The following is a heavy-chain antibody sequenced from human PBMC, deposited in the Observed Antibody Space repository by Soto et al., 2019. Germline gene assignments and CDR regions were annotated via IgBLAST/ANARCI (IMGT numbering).Heavy chain of an antibody. J-gene: IGHJ4*02. D-gene: IGHD3-10*01. CDR3: ARSPPSSYYGGSGTFDY. Sequence: QLQLQESGPGLVRPSGTLSLTCAVSGGFTSTNNWWSWVRQPPGKGLEWIGDAYHSGSTEYNPSLKSRVSISVDKSKNQISLKQTSATAADTAVYYCARSPPSSYYGGSGTFDYWGQGTLVTVSS. CDR1: GGFTSTNNW. V-gene: IGHV4-4*02. CDR2: AYHSGST.